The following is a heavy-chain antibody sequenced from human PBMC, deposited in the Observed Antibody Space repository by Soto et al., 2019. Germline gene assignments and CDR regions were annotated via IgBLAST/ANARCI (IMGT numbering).Heavy chain of an antibody. J-gene: IGHJ6*03. CDR2: IYYSGST. CDR1: CGSISSYY. CDR3: ARDSSGYDLYYYYYYMDV. V-gene: IGHV4-59*01. Sequence: SETLSLTCTVSCGSISSYYWSWIRQPPGKGLEWIGYIYYSGSTNYNPSLKSRVTISVDTSKNQFSLKLSSVTAADTAVYYCARDSSGYDLYYYYYYMDVWGKGTTVTVSS. D-gene: IGHD5-12*01.